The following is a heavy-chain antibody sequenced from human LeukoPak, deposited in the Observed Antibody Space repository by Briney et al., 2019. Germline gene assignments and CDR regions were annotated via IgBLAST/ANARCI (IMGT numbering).Heavy chain of an antibody. J-gene: IGHJ3*02. CDR2: ISGSGAKT. Sequence: GGSLRLSCAASGFTFSTYAMNWVRQAPGKGLEWVSAISGSGAKTYYADFVKGRFTISRDNSKNTLYLQMNSLRAEDTAVYYCAKGRDPEDAFDIWGQGTMVTVSS. CDR3: AKGRDPEDAFDI. CDR1: GFTFSTYA. V-gene: IGHV3-23*01.